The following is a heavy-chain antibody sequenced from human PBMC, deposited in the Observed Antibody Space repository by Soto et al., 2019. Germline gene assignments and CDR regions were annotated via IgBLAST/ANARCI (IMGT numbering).Heavy chain of an antibody. J-gene: IGHJ4*02. V-gene: IGHV1-46*01. CDR3: AKGPNYDILTGSIPTNY. Sequence: GASVKVSCKASGYAFTSYYMHWVRQAPGQGLEWMGIINPSGGSTSYAQKFQGRVTMTRDTSTSTVYMELSSLRSEDTAVYYCAKGPNYDILTGSIPTNYWGQGTLVTVPS. CDR1: GYAFTSYY. CDR2: INPSGGST. D-gene: IGHD3-9*01.